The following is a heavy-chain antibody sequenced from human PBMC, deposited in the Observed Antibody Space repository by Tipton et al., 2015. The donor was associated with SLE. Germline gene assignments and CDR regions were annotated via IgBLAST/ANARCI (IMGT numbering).Heavy chain of an antibody. CDR1: GFTFSFYA. Sequence: GSLRLSCAASGFTFSFYAMSWVRQAPGKGLEWVSTISGSGGSTYYADSVKGRFTISRDNSKNTLYLQMNSLRAEDTAVYYCATLYDFWSGYYSDYWGQGTLVTVSS. D-gene: IGHD3-3*01. V-gene: IGHV3-23*01. CDR3: ATLYDFWSGYYSDY. CDR2: ISGSGGST. J-gene: IGHJ4*02.